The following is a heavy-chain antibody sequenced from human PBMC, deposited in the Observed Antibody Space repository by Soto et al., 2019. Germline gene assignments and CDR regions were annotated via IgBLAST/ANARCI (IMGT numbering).Heavy chain of an antibody. D-gene: IGHD3-10*01. CDR1: GFTFSNAW. Sequence: EVQLVESGGGLVKPGGSLRLSCAASGFTFSNAWMSWVRQAPGKGLEWVGRIKSKTDGETTEYAAPVKGRFIISRDDSKDTLYLQMNSRKTEDTAVYYCATPSGSWLHPWGQGTLVTVSS. J-gene: IGHJ5*02. CDR2: IKSKTDGETT. CDR3: ATPSGSWLHP. V-gene: IGHV3-15*01.